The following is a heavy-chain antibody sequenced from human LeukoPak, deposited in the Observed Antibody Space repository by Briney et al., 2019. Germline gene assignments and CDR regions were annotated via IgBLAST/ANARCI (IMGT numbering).Heavy chain of an antibody. CDR1: GFTFSNYG. CDR3: ARLRFTIFGVVRYYMDV. V-gene: IGHV3-23*01. D-gene: IGHD3-3*01. J-gene: IGHJ6*03. CDR2: ISNIGDNT. Sequence: GGSLRLSCAASGFTFSNYGMSWVRQTPGKGLEWVSAISNIGDNTYYAGSVKGRFTISRDNSKNTLYLQMNSLRAEDTALYYCARLRFTIFGVVRYYMDVWGKGTTVTVSS.